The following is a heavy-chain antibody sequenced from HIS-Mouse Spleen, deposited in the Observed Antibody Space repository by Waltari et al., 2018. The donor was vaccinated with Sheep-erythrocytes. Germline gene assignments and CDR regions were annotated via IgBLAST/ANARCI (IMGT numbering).Heavy chain of an antibody. Sequence: QVQLQQWGAGLLKPSETLSLTCAVYGGSFSGYYWSWIRQPPGKGLGWIGEINHSGSTNNNPSLKSRVTISVDTSKNQFSLKLSSVTTADTAVYYCARGPRTGDHNYWYFDLWGRGTLVTVSS. CDR1: GGSFSGYY. CDR2: INHSGST. J-gene: IGHJ2*01. D-gene: IGHD7-27*01. V-gene: IGHV4-34*01. CDR3: ARGPRTGDHNYWYFDL.